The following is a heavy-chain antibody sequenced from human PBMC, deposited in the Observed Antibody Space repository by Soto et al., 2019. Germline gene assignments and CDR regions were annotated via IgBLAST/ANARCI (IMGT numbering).Heavy chain of an antibody. D-gene: IGHD2-15*01. CDR2: IDPSDSYT. Sequence: EVQLVQSEAEVKKPGESLRISCKGSGYSFTGYWISWVRQMPGKGLGWMGRIDPSDSYTNYSPSFQGHVTISADKSISTAYLQWSSLKASDTAMYYCARQVVGYCSGGSCTPFDYWGHATLVTVSS. J-gene: IGHJ4*01. CDR3: ARQVVGYCSGGSCTPFDY. CDR1: GYSFTGYW. V-gene: IGHV5-10-1*01.